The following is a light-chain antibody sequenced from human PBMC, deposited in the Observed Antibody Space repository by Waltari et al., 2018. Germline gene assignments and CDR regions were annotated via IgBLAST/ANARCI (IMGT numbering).Light chain of an antibody. CDR3: QSYYGTDWV. CDR1: SGSIASNY. Sequence: NFMLTPPHSVSESPGKTVTIPCTRSSGSIASNYLQGYQQRPGSAPTPVIYENNQRPSGVSDRFSGSIDSSSNSAPLTISGLKAEDEADYYCQSYYGTDWVFGGGTKLTVL. CDR2: ENN. J-gene: IGLJ3*02. V-gene: IGLV6-57*04.